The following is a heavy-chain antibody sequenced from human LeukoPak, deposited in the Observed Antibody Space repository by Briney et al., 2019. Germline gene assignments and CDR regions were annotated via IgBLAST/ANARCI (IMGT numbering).Heavy chain of an antibody. CDR3: ARWERGGRLTKAFDI. V-gene: IGHV4-34*01. D-gene: IGHD1-1*01. CDR1: GGSFSGYY. J-gene: IGHJ3*02. CDR2: INHSGST. Sequence: SETLSLTCAVYGGSFSGYYWSWIRQPPGKGLEWIGEINHSGSTNYNPSLKGRVTISVDTSKNQFSLKLSSVTAADTAVYYCARWERGGRLTKAFDIWGPGTMVTVSS.